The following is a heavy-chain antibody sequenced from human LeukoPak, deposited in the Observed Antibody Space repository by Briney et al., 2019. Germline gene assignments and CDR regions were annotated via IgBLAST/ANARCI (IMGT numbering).Heavy chain of an antibody. V-gene: IGHV1-18*01. CDR2: ISAYNGNT. Sequence: ASVKVSCKASGYTFTSYGISWVRQAPGQGLEWMGWISAYNGNTDYAQKFQGRVTITADKSTSTAYMELSSLRSEDTAVYYCARDRWGSSSSAPFDYWGQGTLVTVSS. D-gene: IGHD6-6*01. J-gene: IGHJ4*02. CDR3: ARDRWGSSSSAPFDY. CDR1: GYTFTSYG.